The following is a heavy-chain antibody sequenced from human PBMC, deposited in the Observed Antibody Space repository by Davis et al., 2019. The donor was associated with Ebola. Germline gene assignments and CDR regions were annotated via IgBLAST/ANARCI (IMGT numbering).Heavy chain of an antibody. CDR3: ARCGVDRLLAAGGDAFDI. D-gene: IGHD2-21*01. V-gene: IGHV5-51*01. CDR2: IYPGDSDT. Sequence: PGGSLRLSCKGSGYSFTSYWIGWVRQMPGKGLEWMGIIYPGDSDTRYSPSFQGQVTISADKSISTAYLQWSSLKASDTAMYYCARCGVDRLLAAGGDAFDIWGQGTMVTVSS. J-gene: IGHJ3*02. CDR1: GYSFTSYW.